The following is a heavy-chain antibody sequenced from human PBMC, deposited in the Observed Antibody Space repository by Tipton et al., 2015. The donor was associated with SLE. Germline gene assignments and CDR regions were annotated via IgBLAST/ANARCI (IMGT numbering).Heavy chain of an antibody. J-gene: IGHJ6*02. Sequence: TLSLTCTVSGGSISSGSYYWGWIRQPPGKGLEWIGSIDYSGSTYYSPSLKSRVTISLDTSKNQFSLRLSSVTAADTAVYYCARGYYGSVTSDDYLSYYYDMDVWGPGTTVTVSS. D-gene: IGHD3-10*01. V-gene: IGHV4-39*07. CDR2: IDYSGST. CDR1: GGSISSGSYY. CDR3: ARGYYGSVTSDDYLSYYYDMDV.